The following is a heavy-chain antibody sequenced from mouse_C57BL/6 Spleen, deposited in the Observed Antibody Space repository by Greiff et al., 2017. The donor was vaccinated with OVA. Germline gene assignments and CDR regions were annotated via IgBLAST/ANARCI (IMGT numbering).Heavy chain of an antibody. D-gene: IGHD2-1*01. V-gene: IGHV1-80*01. CDR2: IYPGDGDT. Sequence: VQLQQSGAELVKPGASVKISCKASGYAFSSYWMNWVKQRPGKGLEWIGQIYPGDGDTNYNGKFKGKATLTADKSSSTAYMQLSSLTSEDSAVYFCARRGGNYDAMDYWGQGTSVTVSS. J-gene: IGHJ4*01. CDR3: ARRGGNYDAMDY. CDR1: GYAFSSYW.